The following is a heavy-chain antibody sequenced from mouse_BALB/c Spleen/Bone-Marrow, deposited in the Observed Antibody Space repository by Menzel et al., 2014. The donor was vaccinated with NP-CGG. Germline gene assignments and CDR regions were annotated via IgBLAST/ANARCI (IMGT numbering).Heavy chain of an antibody. CDR3: ARGNGYHFDY. CDR1: GDSITSSY. D-gene: IGHD1-2*01. V-gene: IGHV3-8*02. J-gene: IGHJ2*01. Sequence: EVKVEESGPSLVKPSQTLSLTCSATGDSITSSYWNWIRKFPGNKLEYMGYISYSGNAYYNPSLKSRISLTRDTSKNQYYLQLNSVTTEDTATYFCARGNGYHFDYWGQGTTLTVSS. CDR2: ISYSGNA.